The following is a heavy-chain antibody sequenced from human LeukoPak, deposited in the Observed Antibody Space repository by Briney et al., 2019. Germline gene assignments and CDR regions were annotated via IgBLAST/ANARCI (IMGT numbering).Heavy chain of an antibody. D-gene: IGHD3/OR15-3a*01. CDR1: GGTSSSYA. V-gene: IGHV1-69*13. CDR2: IIPIFGTA. Sequence: SVKVSCKASGGTSSSYAISWVRQAPGQGLEWMGGIIPIFGTANYAQKFQGRVTITADESTSTAYMEVRRLRSDDTAVYYCARGDSRDYWGQGTLVTVSS. CDR3: ARGDSRDY. J-gene: IGHJ4*02.